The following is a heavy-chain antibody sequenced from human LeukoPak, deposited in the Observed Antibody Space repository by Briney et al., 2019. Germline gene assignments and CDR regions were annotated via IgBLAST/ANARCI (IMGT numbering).Heavy chain of an antibody. V-gene: IGHV4-39*02. CDR3: ANSLAGHYCWFGWQFGL. D-gene: IGHD3-10*01. CDR1: GDSISSRSYY. Sequence: PSETLSLTCTVAGDSISSRSYYWAWLRQAPVKGLEWIGSIHSSGSTYYNPSLKSRLTLSVDTSKNLFSLRLISVTAADTAVYYCANSLAGHYCWFGWQFGLWGRGTLVTVSS. CDR2: IHSSGST. J-gene: IGHJ2*01.